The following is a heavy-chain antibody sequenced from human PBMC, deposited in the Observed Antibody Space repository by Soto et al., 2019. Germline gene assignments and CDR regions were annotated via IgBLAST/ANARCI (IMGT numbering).Heavy chain of an antibody. D-gene: IGHD3-22*01. Sequence: ASVKVSCKASGGTFSSYDIDWVRQAPGQGLEWTGGITPIFGTANYAKKFPGRITITADESTSTAYIELRGLRSEDPAVYYCARRVHYDSSGYYYFYGGQGTLVTVSS. CDR1: GGTFSSYD. J-gene: IGHJ4*02. CDR2: ITPIFGTA. V-gene: IGHV1-69*13. CDR3: ARRVHYDSSGYYYFY.